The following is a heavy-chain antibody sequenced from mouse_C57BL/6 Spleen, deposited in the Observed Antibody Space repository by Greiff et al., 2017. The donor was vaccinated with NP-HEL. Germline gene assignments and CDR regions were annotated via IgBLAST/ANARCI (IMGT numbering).Heavy chain of an antibody. V-gene: IGHV1-50*01. CDR2: IDPSDSYT. Sequence: QVQLQQSGAELVKPGASVKLSCKASGYTFTSYWMQWVKQRPGQGLEWIGEIDPSDSYTNYNQKFKGKATLTVDTSSSTAYMQLSSLTSEDSAVYYCARGDDGHYEDYWGQGTTLTVSS. CDR3: ARGDDGHYEDY. J-gene: IGHJ2*01. CDR1: GYTFTSYW. D-gene: IGHD2-3*01.